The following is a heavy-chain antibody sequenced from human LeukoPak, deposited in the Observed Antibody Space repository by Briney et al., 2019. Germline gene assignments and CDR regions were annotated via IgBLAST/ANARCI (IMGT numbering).Heavy chain of an antibody. D-gene: IGHD5-18*01. CDR3: ARWDSYGSLGYYYYYGMDV. Sequence: PGGSLRLSCAASGFTVSSNYMSWVRQAPGKGLEWVSVIYSGGSTYYADSVKGRFTISRDNSKNTLYLQMNSLRAEDTAVYYCARWDSYGSLGYYYYYGMDVWGQGTTVTVSS. J-gene: IGHJ6*02. CDR1: GFTVSSNY. CDR2: IYSGGST. V-gene: IGHV3-66*01.